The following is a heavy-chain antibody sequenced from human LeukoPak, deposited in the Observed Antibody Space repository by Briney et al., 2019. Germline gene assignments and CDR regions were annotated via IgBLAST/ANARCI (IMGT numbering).Heavy chain of an antibody. CDR2: IYVDGRTT. CDR3: IRDFRSADL. V-gene: IGHV3-74*01. CDR1: GFTFSNYW. Sequence: GGSLRLSCVASGFTFSNYWMHWVRQPPGKGLVWVSRIYVDGRTTNYADSVKGRFTISSDNAKNTVYLEMNSLSVEDTATYYCIRDFRSADLWGQGTLVTVTS. J-gene: IGHJ5*02.